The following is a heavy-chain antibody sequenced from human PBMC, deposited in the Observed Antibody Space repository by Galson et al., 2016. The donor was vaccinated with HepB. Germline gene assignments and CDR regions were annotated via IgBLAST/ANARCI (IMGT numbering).Heavy chain of an antibody. CDR3: ARGHIVATVDYYYYGLDV. CDR1: GFTFSNFA. CDR2: IWYDGTSK. V-gene: IGHV3-33*01. J-gene: IGHJ6*02. Sequence: SLRLSCAASGFTFSNFAMHWVRQAPGKGLEWVAVIWYDGTSKYYVDSVKGRFTISRDNSKNTLNLQMNSLRAEDTAVYYCARGHIVATVDYYYYGLDVWGQGTTVTVSS. D-gene: IGHD5-12*01.